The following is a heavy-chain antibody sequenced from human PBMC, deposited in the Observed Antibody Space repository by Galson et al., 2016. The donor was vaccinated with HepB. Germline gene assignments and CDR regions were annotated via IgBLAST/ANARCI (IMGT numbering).Heavy chain of an antibody. CDR3: AGDRNYYGSGSPLTT. J-gene: IGHJ5*02. Sequence: SLRLSCAASGFTFSDYYMSWIRQAPGKGLEWVSYISSSGSTIYYADSVKGRLTISRDNAKNSLYLQKNSLRAEDTAVYYCAGDRNYYGSGSPLTTWGQGTLVTVSS. CDR2: ISSSGSTI. V-gene: IGHV3-11*04. CDR1: GFTFSDYY. D-gene: IGHD3-10*01.